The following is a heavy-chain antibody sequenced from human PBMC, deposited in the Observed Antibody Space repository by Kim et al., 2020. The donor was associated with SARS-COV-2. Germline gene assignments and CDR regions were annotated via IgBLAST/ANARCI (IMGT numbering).Heavy chain of an antibody. V-gene: IGHV1-18*04. Sequence: ASVKVSCKASGYTFTSYGISWVRQAPGQGLEWMGWISAYNGYTNYAQKLQGRVTMTTDTSTSTAYMELRSLRSDDTAVYYCARGVYDILTGYYPFDYWGQGTLVTVSS. CDR2: ISAYNGYT. D-gene: IGHD3-9*01. CDR3: ARGVYDILTGYYPFDY. CDR1: GYTFTSYG. J-gene: IGHJ4*02.